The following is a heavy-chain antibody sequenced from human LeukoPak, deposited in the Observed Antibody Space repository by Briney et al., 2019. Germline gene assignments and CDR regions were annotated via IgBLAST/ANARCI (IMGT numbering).Heavy chain of an antibody. J-gene: IGHJ4*02. CDR2: IIPILGIA. V-gene: IGHV1-69*04. D-gene: IGHD4-17*01. Sequence: ASVKVSCKASGGTFSSYAISWVRQAPGQGLEWMGRIIPILGIANYAQKFQGRVTITADKSTSTAYMELSSLRSEDTAVYYCARFQQNDYGDYDSGDWGQGTLVTVSS. CDR1: GGTFSSYA. CDR3: ARFQQNDYGDYDSGD.